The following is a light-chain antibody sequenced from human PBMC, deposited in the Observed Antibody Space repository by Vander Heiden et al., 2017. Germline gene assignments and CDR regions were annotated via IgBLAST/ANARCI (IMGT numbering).Light chain of an antibody. J-gene: IGKJ4*01. CDR2: GAS. CDR1: QSVSSN. Sequence: EIVMTQSPATLSLFPGERATLSCRASQSVSSNLAWYQQKPGQAPRLLIYGASTRATGIPARFSGRGSGTEFTLTISSLQSEDFAVYYCQQYNEWPPVTFGGGTKVEIK. CDR3: QQYNEWPPVT. V-gene: IGKV3-15*01.